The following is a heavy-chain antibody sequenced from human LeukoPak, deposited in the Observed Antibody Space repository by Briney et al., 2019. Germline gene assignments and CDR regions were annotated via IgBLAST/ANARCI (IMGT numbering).Heavy chain of an antibody. CDR3: ARSEPRSIAAAGTHFDY. V-gene: IGHV5-51*01. CDR1: GYSFTSYW. J-gene: IGHJ4*02. CDR2: IYPGDSDT. D-gene: IGHD6-13*01. Sequence: GESLKISCKGSGYSFTSYWIGWVRQMPGEGLEWMGIIYPGDSDTRYSPSLQGQVTISADKSISTAYLQWSSLKASDTAMYYCARSEPRSIAAAGTHFDYWGQGTLVTVSS.